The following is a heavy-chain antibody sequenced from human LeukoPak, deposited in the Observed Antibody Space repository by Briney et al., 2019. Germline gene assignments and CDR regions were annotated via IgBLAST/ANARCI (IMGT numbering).Heavy chain of an antibody. V-gene: IGHV4-59*11. CDR3: ASEGWNGGYFDY. J-gene: IGHJ4*02. CDR1: GGSISSHY. CDR2: IYYSGST. Sequence: SETLSLTCTVSGGSISSHYWSWIRQPPGKGLEWIGYIYYSGSTNYNPSLKSRVTLSVDTSKNQFSLKLSSVTAADTAVYYCASEGWNGGYFDYWGQGTLVTVSS. D-gene: IGHD1-1*01.